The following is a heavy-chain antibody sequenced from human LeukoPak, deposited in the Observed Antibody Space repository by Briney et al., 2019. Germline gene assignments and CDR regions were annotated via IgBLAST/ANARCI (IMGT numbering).Heavy chain of an antibody. CDR2: IWYDGSNQ. D-gene: IGHD4-11*01. CDR3: VKDEVAVITIPYYYMDV. Sequence: GGSLRLSCAASRFTFSSYGMHWVRQAPGKGLEWVAVIWYDGSNQDYADSVKGRFTISRDNSKNTLYLQMNSLRAEDTAVYYCVKDEVAVITIPYYYMDVWGKGTTVTVSS. CDR1: RFTFSSYG. J-gene: IGHJ6*03. V-gene: IGHV3-33*06.